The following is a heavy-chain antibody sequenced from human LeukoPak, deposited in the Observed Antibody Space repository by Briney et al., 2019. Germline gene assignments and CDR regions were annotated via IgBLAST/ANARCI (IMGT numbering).Heavy chain of an antibody. CDR1: GFTFSSYA. V-gene: IGHV4-34*01. CDR3: ARGVSSTGNWFDP. CDR2: INHSGST. D-gene: IGHD2-2*01. J-gene: IGHJ5*02. Sequence: GSLRLSCAASGFTFSSYAMSWVRQPPGKGLEWIGEINHSGSTNYNPSLKSRVTISVDTSKNQFSLKLSSVTAADTAVYYCARGVSSTGNWFDPWGQGTLVTVSS.